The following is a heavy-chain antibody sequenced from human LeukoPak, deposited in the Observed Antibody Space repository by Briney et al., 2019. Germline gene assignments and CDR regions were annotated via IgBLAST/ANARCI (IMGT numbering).Heavy chain of an antibody. V-gene: IGHV3-7*04. Sequence: PGGSLRLTCAASGFTFSSYWMGWVRQAPGKGLEWVANINEDGSDTYYVDSVKGRFTISRDSAKNSLFLQMNSLRAEDTAVYYCARDQWRLFDHWGQGTLVTVSS. CDR2: INEDGSDT. CDR3: ARDQWRLFDH. CDR1: GFTFSSYW. D-gene: IGHD2-21*02. J-gene: IGHJ4*02.